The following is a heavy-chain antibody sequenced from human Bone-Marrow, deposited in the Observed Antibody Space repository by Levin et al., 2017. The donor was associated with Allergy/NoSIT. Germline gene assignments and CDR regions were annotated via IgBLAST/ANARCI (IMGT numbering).Heavy chain of an antibody. CDR1: GFTVSSNY. Sequence: GGSLRLSCAASGFTVSSNYMSWVRQAPGKGLEWVSVIYSGGSTYSADSVKGRFTISRDNSKNTLYLQMSSLRAEDTAVYYCARGQGYYDSSGYYANGMDGWGQGTTVTVSS. D-gene: IGHD3-22*01. J-gene: IGHJ6*02. V-gene: IGHV3-53*01. CDR3: ARGQGYYDSSGYYANGMDG. CDR2: IYSGGST.